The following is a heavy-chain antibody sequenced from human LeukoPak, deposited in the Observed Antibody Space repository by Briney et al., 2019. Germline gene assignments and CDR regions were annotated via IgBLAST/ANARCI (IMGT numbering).Heavy chain of an antibody. V-gene: IGHV1-69*04. CDR2: IIPILGIA. Sequence: SVKVSCKASGGTFSSYAISWVRQAPGQGLEWMGRIIPILGIANYAQKFQGRVTITADKSTSTAYMELSSLRSEDTAVYYCARGGSDYGDYDRPHHYYYGMDVWGQGTTVTVSS. D-gene: IGHD4-17*01. J-gene: IGHJ6*02. CDR3: ARGGSDYGDYDRPHHYYYGMDV. CDR1: GGTFSSYA.